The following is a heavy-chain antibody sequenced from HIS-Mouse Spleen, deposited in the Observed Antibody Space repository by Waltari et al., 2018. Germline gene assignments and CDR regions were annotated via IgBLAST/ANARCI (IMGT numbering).Heavy chain of an antibody. CDR2: IYYSGST. V-gene: IGHV4-39*07. D-gene: IGHD6-13*01. Sequence: QLQLQESGTGLVKPSETLSRTCTVTGGPSSSSRYYWGWIRQPPGEGLEWIGSIYYSGSTYYNPSLKSRVTISVDTSKNQFSLKLSSVTAADTAVYYCAREIPYSSSWYDWYFDLWGRGTLVTVSS. J-gene: IGHJ2*01. CDR1: GGPSSSSRYY. CDR3: AREIPYSSSWYDWYFDL.